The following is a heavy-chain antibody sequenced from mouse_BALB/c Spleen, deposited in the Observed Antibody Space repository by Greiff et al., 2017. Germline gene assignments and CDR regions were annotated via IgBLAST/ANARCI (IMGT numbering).Heavy chain of an antibody. D-gene: IGHD2-4*01. Sequence: EVQGVESGGGLVKPGGSLKLSCAASGFTFSSYTMSWVRQTPEKRLEWVATISSGGSYTYYPDSVKGRFTISRDNAKNTLYLQMSSLKSEDTAMYYCTRDITTIPFDYWGQGTTLSLL. CDR2: ISSGGSYT. J-gene: IGHJ2*01. CDR1: GFTFSSYT. CDR3: TRDITTIPFDY. V-gene: IGHV5-6-4*01.